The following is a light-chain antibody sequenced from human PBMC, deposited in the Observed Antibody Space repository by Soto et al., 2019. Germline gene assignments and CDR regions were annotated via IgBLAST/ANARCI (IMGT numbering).Light chain of an antibody. CDR2: DAS. Sequence: EIVLTQSPDTLSVSPGERATLSCRASQSVSSYLAWYQQKPGQAPRLLIYDASNRATGTPARFSGSGSGTDFTLSISSLEPEDFAVYYCQQRSNRPRFTFGPGTKVDI. CDR1: QSVSSY. CDR3: QQRSNRPRFT. V-gene: IGKV3-11*01. J-gene: IGKJ3*01.